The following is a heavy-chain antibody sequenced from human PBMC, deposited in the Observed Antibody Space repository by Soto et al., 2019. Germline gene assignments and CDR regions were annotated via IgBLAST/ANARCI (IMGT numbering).Heavy chain of an antibody. Sequence: ASETLSLTCTVSGGSITSGDHYWSWIRQPPGKGLEWIGNIYYSGSTYYNPSLESRVTISVDTSKNQFSLKLSAVTTADTAVYYCAREGGYDFYGMDVWGQGTTVTVSS. V-gene: IGHV4-30-4*01. J-gene: IGHJ6*02. D-gene: IGHD2-15*01. CDR2: IYYSGST. CDR3: AREGGYDFYGMDV. CDR1: GGSITSGDHY.